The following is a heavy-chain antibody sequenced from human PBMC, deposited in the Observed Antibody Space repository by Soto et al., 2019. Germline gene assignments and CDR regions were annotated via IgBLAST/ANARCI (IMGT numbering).Heavy chain of an antibody. V-gene: IGHV3-11*01. CDR2: ISTSGTST. D-gene: IGHD3-16*01. CDR1: GFTFSNYY. J-gene: IGHJ4*02. Sequence: QIQLEESGGGLVKPGGSLRLSCTASGFTFSNYYMAWIRQAPGKGLEWISYISTSGTSTFYADSVKGRFTISRDNAMNSLFLQMNSLGVEDTAVYFCARDGVLFREGFDSCGQGTLV. CDR3: ARDGVLFREGFDS.